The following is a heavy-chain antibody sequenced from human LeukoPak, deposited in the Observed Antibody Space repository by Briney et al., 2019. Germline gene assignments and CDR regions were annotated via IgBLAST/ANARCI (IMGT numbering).Heavy chain of an antibody. J-gene: IGHJ4*02. D-gene: IGHD1-26*01. CDR3: AKRISGAYYSLLDF. V-gene: IGHV3-30*02. Sequence: PGRSLRLSCAAFGFTFSSYGMQLVRQAPGKGQGGVAFIRNDGTSKHSADSAKGRFPISRDNSKNTVYLQINSLRPDDTAVYYCAKRISGAYYSLLDFWGQGTMITVSS. CDR2: IRNDGTSK. CDR1: GFTFSSYG.